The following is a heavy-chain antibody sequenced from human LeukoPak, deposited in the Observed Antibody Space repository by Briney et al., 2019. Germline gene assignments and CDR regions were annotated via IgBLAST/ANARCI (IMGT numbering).Heavy chain of an antibody. CDR2: INHSGST. V-gene: IGHV4-34*01. CDR3: ARSRTYYYDSSGYFYY. CDR1: GGSFSGYY. D-gene: IGHD3-22*01. Sequence: SETLSLTCAVYGGSFSGYYWSWIRQPPGKGLEWIGEINHSGSTNYNPSLKSRVTISVDTSKNQFSLKLSSVTAADTAVYYCARSRTYYYDSSGYFYYWGQGTLVTVSS. J-gene: IGHJ4*02.